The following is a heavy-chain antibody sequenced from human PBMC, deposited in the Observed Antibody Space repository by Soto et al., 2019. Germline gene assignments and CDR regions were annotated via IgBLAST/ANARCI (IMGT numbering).Heavy chain of an antibody. D-gene: IGHD2-2*02. CDR1: GYSFTSYW. J-gene: IGHJ4*02. V-gene: IGHV5-10-1*01. CDR3: ARPYCSSTSCNMFDY. CDR2: IDPSDSYT. Sequence: PGESLKISCKGSGYSFTSYWISWVRQMPGKGLEWMGRIDPSDSYTNYSPSFQGHVTISADKSISTAYLQWSSLKASDTAMYYCARPYCSSTSCNMFDYWRQGTLVTVSS.